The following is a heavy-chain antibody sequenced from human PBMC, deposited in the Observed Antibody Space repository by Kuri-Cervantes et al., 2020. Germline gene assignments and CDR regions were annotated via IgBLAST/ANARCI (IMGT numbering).Heavy chain of an antibody. CDR3: ARVGVYSSGWGGNYYYGMDV. Sequence: GGSLRLSCAVSGFTFSNYAMNWVRQAPGKGLEWVSVISGSGGSTYYADSVKGRFTISRDNSKNTLYLQMNSLRAEDTAVYYCARVGVYSSGWGGNYYYGMDVWGQGTTVTVSS. CDR2: ISGSGGST. CDR1: GFTFSNYA. J-gene: IGHJ6*02. D-gene: IGHD6-19*01. V-gene: IGHV3-23*01.